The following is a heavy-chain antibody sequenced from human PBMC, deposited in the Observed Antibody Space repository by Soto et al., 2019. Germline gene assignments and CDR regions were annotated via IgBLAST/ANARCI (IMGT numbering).Heavy chain of an antibody. CDR2: IIPIFGTA. D-gene: IGHD2-21*02. V-gene: IGHV1-69*13. J-gene: IGHJ4*02. CDR3: ARDRLQSGGDRLKNHY. Sequence: EASVKVSCKASGGTFSSYAISWVRQAPGQGLEWMGGIIPIFGTANYAQKFQGRVTITADESTSTAYMELSSLRSEDTAVYYCARDRLQSGGDRLKNHYWGQGTLVTVSS. CDR1: GGTFSSYA.